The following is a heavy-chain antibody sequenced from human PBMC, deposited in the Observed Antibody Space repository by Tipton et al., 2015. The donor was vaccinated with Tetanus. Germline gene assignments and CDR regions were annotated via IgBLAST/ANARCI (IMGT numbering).Heavy chain of an antibody. V-gene: IGHV4-34*01. CDR2: INHSGTT. Sequence: GLVKPSKTLSLTCSVSGGSFSRYLWSWVRQPSGKGLEWIGEINHSGTTNYNPSLKSRVTISVDTSKNQFSLRLSSVTAADTAVYFCARHPPPYYYGSGSYLDYWGQGTPVTVSS. CDR3: ARHPPPYYYGSGSYLDY. D-gene: IGHD3-10*01. CDR1: GGSFSRYL. J-gene: IGHJ4*02.